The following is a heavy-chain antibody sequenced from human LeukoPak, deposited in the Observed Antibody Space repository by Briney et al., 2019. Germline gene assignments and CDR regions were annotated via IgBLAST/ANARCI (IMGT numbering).Heavy chain of an antibody. J-gene: IGHJ4*02. V-gene: IGHV4-61*02. CDR3: ARAGQTVDY. D-gene: IGHD1-14*01. CDR1: GGSISSSSYY. Sequence: SETLSLTCTVSGGSISSSSYYWSWIRQPAGKGLEWIGRIYTSGSTNYNPSLKSRVTISVDTSKNQFSLKLSSVTAADTAVYYCARAGQTVDYWGQGTLVTVSS. CDR2: IYTSGST.